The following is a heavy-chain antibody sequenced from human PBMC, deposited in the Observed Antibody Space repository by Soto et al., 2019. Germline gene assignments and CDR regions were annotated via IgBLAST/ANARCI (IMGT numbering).Heavy chain of an antibody. CDR1: GYTFTDYG. D-gene: IGHD2-2*01. CDR2: ISTYNGDT. J-gene: IGHJ4*02. CDR3: AREYCTSRSCYGSDF. V-gene: IGHV1-18*01. Sequence: QVQLVQSGAEVKKPGASVKVSCKASGYTFTDYGISWVRQAPGQGLEWMGWISTYNGDTKYVEKFQGRVTMTRDTCTTTAHMELTSLTSDDTAAYYCAREYCTSRSCYGSDFWGQGTLVTVSS.